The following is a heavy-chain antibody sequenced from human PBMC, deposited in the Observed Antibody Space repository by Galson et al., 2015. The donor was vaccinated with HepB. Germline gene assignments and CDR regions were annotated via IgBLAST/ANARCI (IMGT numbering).Heavy chain of an antibody. V-gene: IGHV1-69*13. CDR1: GGTFSSYA. Sequence: SVKVSCKASGGTFSSYAISWVRQAPGQGLEWMGGIIPIFGTANYAQKFQGRATITADESTSTAYMELSSLRSEDTAVYYCARLAPYEPFDYWGQGTLVTVSS. J-gene: IGHJ4*02. D-gene: IGHD1-14*01. CDR3: ARLAPYEPFDY. CDR2: IIPIFGTA.